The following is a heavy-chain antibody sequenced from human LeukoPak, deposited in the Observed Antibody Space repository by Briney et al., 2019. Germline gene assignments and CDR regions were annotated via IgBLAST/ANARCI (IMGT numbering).Heavy chain of an antibody. J-gene: IGHJ3*02. CDR2: ISGSGGST. Sequence: TGGSLRLSCAASGFTFSSYAMSWVRQAPGKGLEWVSAISGSGGSTYYADSVEGRFTISRDNSKNTLYLQMNSLRAEDTAVYYCAKDGGHGDYADAFDIWGQGTMVTVSS. CDR1: GFTFSSYA. V-gene: IGHV3-23*01. CDR3: AKDGGHGDYADAFDI. D-gene: IGHD4-17*01.